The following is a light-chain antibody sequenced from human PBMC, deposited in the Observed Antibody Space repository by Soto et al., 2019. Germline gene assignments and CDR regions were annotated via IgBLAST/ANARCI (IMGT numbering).Light chain of an antibody. CDR1: GSNIGSNS. CDR3: AVWDDSLNGPV. Sequence: QSVLTQPPSASGTPGQRVTISCSGSGSNIGSNSVYWYQQLPGTAPKLLIYTNNQRPSGVPDRFSGSKSGTSASLAISGLQSEDEADYSCAVWDDSLNGPVFGGGTKLTVL. CDR2: TNN. J-gene: IGLJ2*01. V-gene: IGLV1-44*01.